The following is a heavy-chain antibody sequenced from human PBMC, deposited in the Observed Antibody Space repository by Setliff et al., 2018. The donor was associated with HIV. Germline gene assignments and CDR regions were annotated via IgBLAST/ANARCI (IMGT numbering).Heavy chain of an antibody. V-gene: IGHV4-31*03. CDR2: IYYSGST. J-gene: IGHJ4*02. CDR3: ARSTKYYDFWSGYQPFDY. CDR1: RGSISSGGYY. D-gene: IGHD3-3*01. Sequence: SETLSLTCTVSRGSISSGGYYWSWIRQHPGKGLEWIGYIYYSGSTYYNPSLKSRVTISVDTSKNQFSLKLSSVTAADTAVYYCARSTKYYDFWSGYQPFDYWGQGTLVTVSS.